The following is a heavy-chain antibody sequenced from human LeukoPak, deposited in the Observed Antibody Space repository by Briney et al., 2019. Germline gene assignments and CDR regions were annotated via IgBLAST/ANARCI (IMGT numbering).Heavy chain of an antibody. CDR2: INPNSGGT. V-gene: IGHV1-2*02. J-gene: IGHJ4*02. CDR3: ARDPSSGARFDY. D-gene: IGHD2-15*01. CDR1: GYTFTGYY. Sequence: ASVKVSCKASGYTFTGYYMHWVRQAPGQGLEWMGWINPNSGGTNYAQKFQGRVTMTRDTSTSTVYMELSSLRSEDTAVYYCARDPSSGARFDYWGQGTLVTVSS.